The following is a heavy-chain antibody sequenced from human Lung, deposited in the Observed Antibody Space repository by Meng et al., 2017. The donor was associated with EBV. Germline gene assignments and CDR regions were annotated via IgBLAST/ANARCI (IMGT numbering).Heavy chain of an antibody. J-gene: IGHJ4*02. V-gene: IGHV4-30-4*01. CDR3: ARNYYFDY. CDR1: CGSINSGDYY. CDR2: IYYTGST. Sequence: GRLQVPGPGLVKPSQTLSLSCTVSCGSINSGDYYWSWICQPPGKCLEWIGYIYYTGSTYYNPSLKSRVTISMDTSKNQFSLRLSSVTAADTAVYYCARNYYFDYWGQGTLVTVSS.